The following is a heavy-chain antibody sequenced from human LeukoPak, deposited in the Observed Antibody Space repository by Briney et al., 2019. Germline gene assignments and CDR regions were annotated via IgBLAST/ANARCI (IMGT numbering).Heavy chain of an antibody. J-gene: IGHJ6*04. D-gene: IGHD3-10*02. CDR1: GFTFSTYA. CDR3: AELGITMIGGV. CDR2: ISSSGSTI. V-gene: IGHV3-48*03. Sequence: GGSLRLSCAASGFTFSTYAMNWVRQAPGKGLEWVSSISSSGSTIYYADSVKGRFTISRDNAKNSLYLQMNSLRAEDTAVYYCAELGITMIGGVWGKGTTVTISS.